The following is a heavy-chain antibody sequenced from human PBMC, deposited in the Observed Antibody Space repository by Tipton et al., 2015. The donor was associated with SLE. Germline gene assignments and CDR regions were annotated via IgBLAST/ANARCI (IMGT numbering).Heavy chain of an antibody. D-gene: IGHD3-10*01. CDR3: AREPTG. CDR2: ISSDGIT. CDR1: GFTFSSYW. V-gene: IGHV3-74*03. Sequence: GSLRLSCAASGFTFSSYWMHWVRQAPGRGLVWVSGISSDGITEYADSVKGRFTISRDNAKNTLYLQMNSLRAEDTAVYYCAREPTGWGQGTLVTVSS. J-gene: IGHJ4*02.